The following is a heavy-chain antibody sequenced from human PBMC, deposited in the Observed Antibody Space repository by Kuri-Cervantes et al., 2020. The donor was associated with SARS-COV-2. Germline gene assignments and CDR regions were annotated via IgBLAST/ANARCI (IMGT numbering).Heavy chain of an antibody. Sequence: SVKVSCKASGGTFSSYAISWVRQAPGQGLEWMGGIIPIFGTANYAQKFQGRVTITANESTSTAYMELSSLRSEDTAVYYCARDSGWGAVAGASGLVYWGQGTLVTVSS. CDR1: GGTFSSYA. CDR3: ARDSGWGAVAGASGLVY. D-gene: IGHD6-19*01. V-gene: IGHV1-69*13. CDR2: IIPIFGTA. J-gene: IGHJ4*02.